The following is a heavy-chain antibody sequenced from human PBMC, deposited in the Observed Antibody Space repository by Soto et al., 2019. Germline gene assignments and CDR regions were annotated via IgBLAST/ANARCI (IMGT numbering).Heavy chain of an antibody. Sequence: WATVYLTFTGSGGAMSTYYWTSLPRPAVTGLEWIARVYSSRGTHYNPSLKSRVTSSLDTSKNQFSLRLLSVTDAHTAVYYGARGHQFSDWFDPWGQGTLVTVSS. J-gene: IGHJ5*02. CDR3: ARGHQFSDWFDP. V-gene: IGHV4-4*07. D-gene: IGHD3-3*01. CDR1: GGAMSTYY. CDR2: VYSSRGT.